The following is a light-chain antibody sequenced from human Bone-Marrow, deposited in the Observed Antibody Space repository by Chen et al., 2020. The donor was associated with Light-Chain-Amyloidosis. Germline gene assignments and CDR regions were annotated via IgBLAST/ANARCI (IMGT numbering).Light chain of an antibody. J-gene: IGLJ3*02. CDR1: SSDVGSYNL. CDR3: CSYAGSSTWV. V-gene: IGLV2-23*01. CDR2: DDN. Sequence: QSALTQPASVSVSPGQSITLSCPGTSSDVGSYNLVSWYQQHPGKAPKLMIYDDNKRPSGVSNRFSGSKSGNTASLTISGLQADDEADYYCCSYAGSSTWVFGGGTKLTVL.